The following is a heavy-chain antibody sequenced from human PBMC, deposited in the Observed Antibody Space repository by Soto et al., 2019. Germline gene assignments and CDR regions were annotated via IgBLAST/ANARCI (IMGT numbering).Heavy chain of an antibody. Sequence: GGSLRLSCAASGFTFSSYAMSWVRQAPGKGLEWVSAISGSGGSTYYADSVKGRFTISRDNSKNTLYLQMNSLRAEDTAVYYCAKGNEGEEQWPYPNYYYYYGMDVWGQGTTVTVSS. CDR2: ISGSGGST. CDR3: AKGNEGEEQWPYPNYYYYYGMDV. CDR1: GFTFSSYA. V-gene: IGHV3-23*01. J-gene: IGHJ6*02. D-gene: IGHD6-19*01.